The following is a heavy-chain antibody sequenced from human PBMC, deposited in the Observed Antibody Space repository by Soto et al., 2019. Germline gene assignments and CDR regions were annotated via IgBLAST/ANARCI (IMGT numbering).Heavy chain of an antibody. CDR1: XXXXXSYX. V-gene: IGHV3-74*01. J-gene: IGHJ4*02. D-gene: IGHD2-15*01. CDR2: INSDGSST. Sequence: EVQLVESGXXXVQPGXXLRLSCAASXXXXXSYXXXXVRQAPGKGLVWVSRINSDGSSTSYADSVKGRFTISRDNAKNTLYLQMNSLRAEDTAVYYCVRTSLVVAAATREDYWGQGTLVTVSS. CDR3: VRTSLVVAAATREDY.